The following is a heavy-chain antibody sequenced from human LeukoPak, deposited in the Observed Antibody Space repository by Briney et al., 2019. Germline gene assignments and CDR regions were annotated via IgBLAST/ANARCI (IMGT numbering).Heavy chain of an antibody. Sequence: PGGSLRLSCVASGFXFSSYGIHWVRQAPGKGLEWVAVIWYDGSNIHHVDSVKGRFTISRDNSKNTLYLQMNSLRAEDTAVYYCARAKNDYDTSGFASFDYWGQGALVTVSS. J-gene: IGHJ4*02. CDR1: GFXFSSYG. CDR2: IWYDGSNI. CDR3: ARAKNDYDTSGFASFDY. V-gene: IGHV3-33*01. D-gene: IGHD3-22*01.